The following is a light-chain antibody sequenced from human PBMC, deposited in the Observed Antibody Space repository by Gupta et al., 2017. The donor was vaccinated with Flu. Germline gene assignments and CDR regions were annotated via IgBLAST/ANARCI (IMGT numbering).Light chain of an antibody. CDR3: QQYYSYPAT. CDR1: QGISSY. CDR2: AAS. Sequence: PTSFSASTGDRVTITCRASQGISSYLAWYQQKPGKATKLLIYAASTLQSGVPSRFSGSGSGTDFTLTISCLQSEDFATYYCQQYYSYPATFGGGTKVEIK. J-gene: IGKJ4*01. V-gene: IGKV1-8*01.